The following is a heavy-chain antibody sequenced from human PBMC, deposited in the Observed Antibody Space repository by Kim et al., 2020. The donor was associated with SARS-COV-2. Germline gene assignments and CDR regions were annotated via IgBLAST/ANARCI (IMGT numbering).Heavy chain of an antibody. CDR2: ISSSSSTI. V-gene: IGHV3-48*02. CDR1: GFTFSSYS. Sequence: GGSLRLSCAASGFTFSSYSMNWVRQAPGKGLEWVSYISSSSSTIYYADSVKGRFTISRDNAKNSLYLQMNSLRDEDTAVYYCAREGYYYGSGSYTVWGQGTLVTVSS. CDR3: AREGYYYGSGSYTV. D-gene: IGHD3-10*01. J-gene: IGHJ4*02.